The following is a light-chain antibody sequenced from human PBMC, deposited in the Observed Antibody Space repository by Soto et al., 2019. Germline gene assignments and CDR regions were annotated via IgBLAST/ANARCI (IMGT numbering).Light chain of an antibody. V-gene: IGKV3-20*01. CDR1: QSISSY. CDR3: QQYGRSLRT. Sequence: VLTQSPGTLSLSPGERATLSCRASQSISSYVAWYQQKPGQAPRLLIYGASTRADGIADRFSGSGSGTDFTLSIRRLEPEDFAVYYCQQYGRSLRTFGQGTKVDIK. J-gene: IGKJ1*01. CDR2: GAS.